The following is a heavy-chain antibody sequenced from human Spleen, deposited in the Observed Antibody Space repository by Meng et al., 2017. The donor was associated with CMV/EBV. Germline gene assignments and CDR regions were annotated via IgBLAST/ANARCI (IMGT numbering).Heavy chain of an antibody. Sequence: KGSGYRFTSYWIVWVRQMPGKGLEWMGIIYPGDYDTRYSPSFQGKVTISADKSISTAYLQWSSLKASDTAMYYCARLGGQSGYDLGYWGQGTLVTVSS. J-gene: IGHJ4*02. D-gene: IGHD5-12*01. V-gene: IGHV5-51*01. CDR1: GYRFTSYW. CDR2: IYPGDYDT. CDR3: ARLGGQSGYDLGY.